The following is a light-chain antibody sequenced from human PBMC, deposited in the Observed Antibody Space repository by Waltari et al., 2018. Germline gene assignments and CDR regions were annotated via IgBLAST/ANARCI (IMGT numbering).Light chain of an antibody. CDR1: QSVLSISKNKNY. Sequence: DIVVTQSPDALSVSLGERATITSTSSQSVLSISKNKNYLAWYQQTPGQPPKLLIYWATTRESGVPDRFSGRGSGPEFTLTISSLQAEDVVLYYCQQYYSIPLSFGGGTKVESK. CDR2: WAT. J-gene: IGKJ4*01. V-gene: IGKV4-1*01. CDR3: QQYYSIPLS.